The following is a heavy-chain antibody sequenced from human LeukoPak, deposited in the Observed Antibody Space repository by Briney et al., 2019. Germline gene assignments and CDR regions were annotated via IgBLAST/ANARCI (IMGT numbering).Heavy chain of an antibody. J-gene: IGHJ4*02. Sequence: GSPRLSCAASGFTFSSTYMSWVRQAPGKGLEWVSVIYSGSSTYYADSVKGRFTISRDNSKNTLYLQMNSLRAEDTAVYYCARDPSVTGGDYWGRGTLVTVSS. CDR2: IYSGSST. CDR3: ARDPSVTGGDY. D-gene: IGHD2-21*02. CDR1: GFTFSSTY. V-gene: IGHV3-66*01.